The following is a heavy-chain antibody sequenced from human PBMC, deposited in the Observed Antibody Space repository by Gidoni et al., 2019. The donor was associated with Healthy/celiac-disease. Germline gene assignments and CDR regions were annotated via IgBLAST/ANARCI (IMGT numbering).Heavy chain of an antibody. CDR1: GGTFSSYA. J-gene: IGHJ5*02. Sequence: QVQLVQSGAEVKKPGSSVKVSCKASGGTFSSYAISWVRQAPGQGLEWMGGIIPIFGTANYAQKFQGRVTITADKSTSTAYMELSSLRSEDTAVYYCARGANYDFWSGGNWFDPWGQGTLVTVSS. CDR2: IIPIFGTA. V-gene: IGHV1-69*06. D-gene: IGHD3-3*01. CDR3: ARGANYDFWSGGNWFDP.